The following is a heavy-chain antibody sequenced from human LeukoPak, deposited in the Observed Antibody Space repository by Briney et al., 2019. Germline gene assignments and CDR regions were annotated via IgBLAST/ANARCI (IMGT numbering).Heavy chain of an antibody. CDR2: INPSGGST. D-gene: IGHD1-20*01. CDR1: GYSFISFY. Sequence: ASVKVSCKSSGYSFISFYIHWVRQAPGQGLEWMGVINPSGGSTAYAQQFQGRVTMTRDTSTSTVYMELSSLRSEDTAVYYCARHSLIGTTPFDYWGQGTLVTVSS. J-gene: IGHJ4*02. CDR3: ARHSLIGTTPFDY. V-gene: IGHV1-46*01.